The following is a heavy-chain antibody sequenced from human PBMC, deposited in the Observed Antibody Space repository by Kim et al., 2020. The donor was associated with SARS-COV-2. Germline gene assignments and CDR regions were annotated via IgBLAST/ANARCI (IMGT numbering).Heavy chain of an antibody. CDR1: GFTFSSYS. D-gene: IGHD1-26*01. CDR2: ISSSSSYI. CDR3: ARDTNAALGATDL. V-gene: IGHV3-21*01. J-gene: IGHJ4*02. Sequence: GGSLRLSCAASGFTFSSYSMNWVRQAPGKGLEWVSSISSSSSYIYYADSVKGRFTISRDNAKNSLYLQMNSLRAEDTAVYYCARDTNAALGATDLWGQGTLVTVSS.